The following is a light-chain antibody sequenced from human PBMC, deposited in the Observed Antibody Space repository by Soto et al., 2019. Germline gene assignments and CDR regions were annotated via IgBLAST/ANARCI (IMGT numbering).Light chain of an antibody. V-gene: IGLV2-14*01. Sequence: QSALTQPASVSASPGQSVTISCTGTTSDIGVYNYVSWYQQHPGKAPKLMIYDVTNRPSGVSNRFSGSKSGNTASLTISGLQAEDAADYYCSSYAGSGTFEIFGGGTKLTVL. J-gene: IGLJ2*01. CDR2: DVT. CDR1: TSDIGVYNY. CDR3: SSYAGSGTFEI.